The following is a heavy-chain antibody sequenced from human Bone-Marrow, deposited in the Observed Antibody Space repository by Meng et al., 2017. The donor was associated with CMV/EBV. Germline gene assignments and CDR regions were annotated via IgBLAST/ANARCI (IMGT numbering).Heavy chain of an antibody. CDR3: ARGDVDTAIDGMDV. CDR1: GFTVSSNY. J-gene: IGHJ6*02. CDR2: ISSSSSYI. V-gene: IGHV3-21*01. D-gene: IGHD5-18*01. Sequence: GESLKISCAASGFTVSSNYMSWVRQAPGKGLEWVSSISSSSSYIYYADSVKGRFTISRDNAKNSLYLQMNSLRAEDTAVYYCARGDVDTAIDGMDVWGQGTTVTVSS.